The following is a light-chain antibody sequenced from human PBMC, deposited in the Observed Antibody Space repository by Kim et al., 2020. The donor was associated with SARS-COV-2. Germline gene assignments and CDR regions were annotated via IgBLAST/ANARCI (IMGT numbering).Light chain of an antibody. V-gene: IGKV3-20*01. CDR3: QQYGSSPWT. Sequence: LSPGERATLPCRASQTVSSPYLAWYQQKPGQAPRLLISGASSRATGIPDRFSGSVSGTDFTLTISRLEPEDSAVYYCQQYGSSPWTFGQGTKLEI. CDR1: QTVSSPY. J-gene: IGKJ1*01. CDR2: GAS.